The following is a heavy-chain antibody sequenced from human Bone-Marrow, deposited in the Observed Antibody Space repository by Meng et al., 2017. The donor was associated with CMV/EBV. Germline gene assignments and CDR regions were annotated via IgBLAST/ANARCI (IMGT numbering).Heavy chain of an antibody. CDR2: IYYSGNT. CDR1: GGSISSSSYY. Sequence: SEPLSLTCTVSGGSISSSSYYWGWIRQPPGKGLEWIGSIYYSGNTYYNPSLKSRVTISVDTSKNQFSLKLSSVTAADTAVYYCARDSTRQADYYGMDVWGQGTTVTVSS. J-gene: IGHJ6*02. CDR3: ARDSTRQADYYGMDV. V-gene: IGHV4-39*07. D-gene: IGHD1-26*01.